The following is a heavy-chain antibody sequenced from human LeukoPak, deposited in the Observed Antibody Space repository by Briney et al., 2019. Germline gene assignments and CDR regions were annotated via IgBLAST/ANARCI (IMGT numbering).Heavy chain of an antibody. CDR1: GGSISSYY. CDR3: ARHAGYSSSWLDY. V-gene: IGHV4-59*08. D-gene: IGHD6-13*01. Sequence: SETLSLTCTVSGGSISSYYWSWIRQPPGKGLEWIGYIYYSGSTNYNPSLKSRVTISVDTSKNQFSLKLSTVTAADTAVYYCARHAGYSSSWLDYWGQGTLVTVSS. CDR2: IYYSGST. J-gene: IGHJ4*02.